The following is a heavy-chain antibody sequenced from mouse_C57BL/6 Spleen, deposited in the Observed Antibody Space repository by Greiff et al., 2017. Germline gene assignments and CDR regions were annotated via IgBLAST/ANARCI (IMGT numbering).Heavy chain of an antibody. CDR1: GYAFSSYW. D-gene: IGHD1-1*01. CDR3: AKAPRLLRYFGY. Sequence: QVQLQQSGAELVKPGASVKISCKASGYAFSSYWMNWVKQRPGKGLEWIGQIYPGDGDTNYNGKFKGKATLTADKSSSTAYMQLSSLTSEDSAVYFCAKAPRLLRYFGYWGQGTTLTVSS. J-gene: IGHJ2*01. CDR2: IYPGDGDT. V-gene: IGHV1-80*01.